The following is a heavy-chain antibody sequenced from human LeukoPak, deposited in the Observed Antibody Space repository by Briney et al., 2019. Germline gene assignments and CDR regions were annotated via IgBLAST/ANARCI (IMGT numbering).Heavy chain of an antibody. CDR2: ISGSGGNT. J-gene: IGHJ4*02. CDR3: AKSTAPCSRGSCYSALES. V-gene: IGHV3-23*01. Sequence: PGGSLRLSCAASGFTLSNFGMSWVRQAAGKGLEWVSAISGSGGNTYYADSVKGRFTISRDNSKNTVYLQMNSLRAEDTAIYYCAKSTAPCSRGSCYSALESWGQGTLVTVSS. CDR1: GFTLSNFG. D-gene: IGHD2-15*01.